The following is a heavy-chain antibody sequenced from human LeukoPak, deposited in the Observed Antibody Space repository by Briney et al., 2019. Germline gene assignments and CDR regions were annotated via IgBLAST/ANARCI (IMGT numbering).Heavy chain of an antibody. CDR2: VYYIGST. V-gene: IGHV4-30-4*08. Sequence: LRLSCAASGFTVSSNYVSWVRQPPGKGLEYIGYVYYIGSTYYNPSLTSRVSISEDKSKNQFSLKLSSVTAADTAVYYCAREAILGTTVRGFDYWGQGTLVTVSS. CDR3: AREAILGTTVRGFDY. CDR1: GFTVSSNY. D-gene: IGHD4-17*01. J-gene: IGHJ4*02.